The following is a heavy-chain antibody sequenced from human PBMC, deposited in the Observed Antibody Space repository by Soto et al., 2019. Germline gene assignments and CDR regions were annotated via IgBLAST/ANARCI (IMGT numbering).Heavy chain of an antibody. V-gene: IGHV3-23*01. CDR2: ISGSGGST. CDR3: AKDSEGYSSGWYDY. D-gene: IGHD6-19*01. CDR1: GFTFSSYA. Sequence: GALRLSCAASGFTFSSYAMSWVRQAPGKGLEWVSAISGSGGSTYYADSVKGRFTISRDNSKNTLYLQMNSLRAEDTAVYYCAKDSEGYSSGWYDYWGQGTLVTVSS. J-gene: IGHJ4*02.